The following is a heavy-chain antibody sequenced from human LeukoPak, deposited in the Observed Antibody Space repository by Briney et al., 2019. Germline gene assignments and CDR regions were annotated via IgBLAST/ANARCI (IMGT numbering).Heavy chain of an antibody. J-gene: IGHJ5*02. CDR3: ARGTTVVTPWFDP. Sequence: SETLSLTCTVSGGSIISSNYYWGWIRQPPGKGLEWIGSIYYSGSTYYNPSLKSRVIISVDTSKNQFSLKLSSVTAADTAVYYCARGTTVVTPWFDPWGQGTLVTVSS. D-gene: IGHD4-23*01. CDR2: IYYSGST. V-gene: IGHV4-39*07. CDR1: GGSIISSNYY.